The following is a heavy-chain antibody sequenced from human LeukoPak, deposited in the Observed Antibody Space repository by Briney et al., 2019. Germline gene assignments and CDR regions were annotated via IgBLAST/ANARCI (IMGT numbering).Heavy chain of an antibody. V-gene: IGHV4-30-4*01. CDR1: GGSISSGDYS. CDR2: IYYSGST. Sequence: SETLSLTCTVSGGSISSGDYSWSWIRQPPGKGLEWIGYIYYSGSTDYNPSLKSRVTISVDTSKNQFSLKLSSVTAADTAVYYYARQASVLRYFDWLFHFDYWGQGTLVTVSS. CDR3: ARQASVLRYFDWLFHFDY. J-gene: IGHJ4*02. D-gene: IGHD3-9*01.